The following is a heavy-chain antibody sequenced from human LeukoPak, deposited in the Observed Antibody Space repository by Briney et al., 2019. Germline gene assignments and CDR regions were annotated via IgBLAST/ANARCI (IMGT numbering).Heavy chain of an antibody. CDR2: ISYMGDHR. CDR3: RQAFLPLRVAAAGDY. J-gene: IGHJ4*02. D-gene: IGHD6-25*01. V-gene: IGHV3-21*06. Sequence: KAGESLRLSFTASGFTVSDCDMDWFRQAPGKGLQWVSSISYMGDHRYYADSAKGRFTISRDNAKSPLYLQMDNFRADDTPLYSCRQAFLPLRVAAAGDYWGQGTLVTVSS. CDR1: GFTVSDCD.